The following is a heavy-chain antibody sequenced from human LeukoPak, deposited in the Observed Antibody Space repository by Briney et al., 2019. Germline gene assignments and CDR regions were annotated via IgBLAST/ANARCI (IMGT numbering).Heavy chain of an antibody. V-gene: IGHV3-23*01. D-gene: IGHD4-23*01. CDR1: GFMFSSYA. Sequence: GGSLRLSCAASGFMFSSYAMNWVRQAPGKGLEWVSLISGSGVRTYYADSVKGRFTIFRDNSKNTLYLQMNSLRAEDTAVYYCASDYGGNSIYWGQGTLVTVSS. J-gene: IGHJ4*02. CDR3: ASDYGGNSIY. CDR2: ISGSGVRT.